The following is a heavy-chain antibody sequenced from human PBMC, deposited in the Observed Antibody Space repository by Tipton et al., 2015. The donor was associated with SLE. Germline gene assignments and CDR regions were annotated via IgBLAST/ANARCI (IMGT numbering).Heavy chain of an antibody. CDR3: ARLPTGFPNWFDP. CDR1: GGSFSGYY. J-gene: IGHJ5*02. CDR2: INHSAST. D-gene: IGHD4-17*01. Sequence: LRLSCTVYGGSFSGYYWTWIRQPPGKGLEWIGEINHSASTNYNPSLKSRVTISVDTSKNQFSLKLSSVTAADTAVYYCARLPTGFPNWFDPWGQGTLVTVSS. V-gene: IGHV4-34*01.